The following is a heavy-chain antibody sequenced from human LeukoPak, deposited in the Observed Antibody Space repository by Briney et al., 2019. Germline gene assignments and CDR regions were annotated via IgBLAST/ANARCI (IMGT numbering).Heavy chain of an antibody. CDR2: ISSGSSYI. V-gene: IGHV3-21*01. CDR3: ARSDYSYYYMDV. J-gene: IGHJ6*03. CDR1: GFTFSRYS. Sequence: GGSLRLSCAASGFTFSRYSMNWVRQAPGKGLEWVSSISSGSSYIYNADSVKGRLTISRDNAKNSLYLQMDSLRAEDTAVYYCARSDYSYYYMDVWGKGTTVTVSS.